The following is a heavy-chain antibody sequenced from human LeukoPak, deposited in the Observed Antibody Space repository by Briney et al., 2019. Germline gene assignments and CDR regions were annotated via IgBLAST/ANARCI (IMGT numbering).Heavy chain of an antibody. Sequence: PGGSLRLSCTASGFIFRNYVMSWVRQTPEKGLEWVSAITGDGGGTNHADSVKGRFFISRDNSKNTLYLQMNSLRAEDTAVYYCVRRYFDYWGQGTLVTVPS. V-gene: IGHV3-23*01. CDR3: VRRYFDY. CDR2: ITGDGGGT. J-gene: IGHJ4*02. CDR1: GFIFRNYV.